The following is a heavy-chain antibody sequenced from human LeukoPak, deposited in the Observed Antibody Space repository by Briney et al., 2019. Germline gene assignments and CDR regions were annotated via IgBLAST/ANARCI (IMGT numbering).Heavy chain of an antibody. Sequence: ASVKVSCKASGYTFTDYYMHWVRQAPGQGLEWMGWINPNSGGTNYAQKFQGRVTMTRDTSISTAYMELSRLRSDDTAVYYCAITYYDFWSGYDDAFDIWGQGTMVTVSS. D-gene: IGHD3-3*01. CDR3: AITYYDFWSGYDDAFDI. CDR2: INPNSGGT. CDR1: GYTFTDYY. V-gene: IGHV1-2*02. J-gene: IGHJ3*02.